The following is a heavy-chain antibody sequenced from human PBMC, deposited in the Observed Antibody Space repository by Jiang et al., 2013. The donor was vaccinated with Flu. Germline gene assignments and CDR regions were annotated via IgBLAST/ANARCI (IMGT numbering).Heavy chain of an antibody. CDR3: VRVSYVAFYFDI. Sequence: PSETLSLTCAVSGGSLGGSLLDLDSPXPGGGLEWIGEINLSGFSNYKPSLKSRVTMLLDMSKNQFSLTLTSVTAADTGVYYCVRVSYVAFYFDIWGLEPGLPSPQ. J-gene: IGHJ4*01. CDR2: INLSGFS. V-gene: IGHV4-34*01. CDR1: GGSLGGSL. D-gene: IGHD1-26*01.